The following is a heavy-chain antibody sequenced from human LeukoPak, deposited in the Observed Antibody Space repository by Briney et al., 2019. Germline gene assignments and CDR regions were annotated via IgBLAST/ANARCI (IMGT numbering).Heavy chain of an antibody. CDR2: ISGSGGST. J-gene: IGHJ3*02. Sequence: GGSLRLSCAASGFTFSSYAMSWVRQAPGKGLEWVSAISGSGGSTYYAGSVRGRFTISRDNSKNTLYLQMNSLRAEDAAVYYCAKTWTTVLDAFDIWCQGTMVTVSS. CDR3: AKTWTTVLDAFDI. V-gene: IGHV3-23*01. D-gene: IGHD4-17*01. CDR1: GFTFSSYA.